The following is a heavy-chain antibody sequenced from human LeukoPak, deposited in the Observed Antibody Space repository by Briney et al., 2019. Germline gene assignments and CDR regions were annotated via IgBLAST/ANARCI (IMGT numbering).Heavy chain of an antibody. J-gene: IGHJ4*02. CDR2: IIPIFGTA. V-gene: IGHV1-69*01. Sequence: GSSVKVSFKASGGTFSIYAISWVRQPPGQGLEWMGGIIPIFGTANYAQKSQGRVTITADESTSTAYMELSSLRSEDTAVYYCARDRYDSSGYYVDYWGQGTLVTVSS. D-gene: IGHD3-22*01. CDR3: ARDRYDSSGYYVDY. CDR1: GGTFSIYA.